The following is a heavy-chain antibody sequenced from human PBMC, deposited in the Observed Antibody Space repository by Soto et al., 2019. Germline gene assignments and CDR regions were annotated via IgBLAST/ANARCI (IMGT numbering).Heavy chain of an antibody. Sequence: HPGGSLRLSCAVSGFTFNSNDMTWVRQAPGKGLEWVSTISSSGAFTYHADSVRGRLTISRDNSKNTVYLQMNSLRAEDTAVYYCANRYSYVPGYYYYGMDVWGQGTTVTVSS. J-gene: IGHJ6*02. V-gene: IGHV3-23*01. CDR1: GFTFNSND. CDR2: ISSSGAFT. D-gene: IGHD5-18*01. CDR3: ANRYSYVPGYYYYGMDV.